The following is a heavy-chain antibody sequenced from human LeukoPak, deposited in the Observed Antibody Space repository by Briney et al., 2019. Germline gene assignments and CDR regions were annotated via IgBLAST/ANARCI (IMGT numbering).Heavy chain of an antibody. CDR2: IIPIFGTA. CDR3: ASGSDYYDSSGYCAFDI. D-gene: IGHD3-22*01. CDR1: GGTFSSYV. Sequence: SVKVSCKASGGTFSSYVISWVRQAPGQGLEWMGGIIPIFGTANYAQKFQGRVTITADESTSTAYMELSSLRSEDTAVYYCASGSDYYDSSGYCAFDIWGQGTMVTVSS. J-gene: IGHJ3*02. V-gene: IGHV1-69*01.